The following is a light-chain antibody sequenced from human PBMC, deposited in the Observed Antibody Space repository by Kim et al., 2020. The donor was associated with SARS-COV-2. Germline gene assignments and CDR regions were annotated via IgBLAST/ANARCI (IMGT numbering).Light chain of an antibody. CDR1: QSVFYSSNNKNY. CDR2: WES. V-gene: IGKV4-1*01. Sequence: DIVMTQSPDSLAVSLGERATINCKSSQSVFYSSNNKNYLAWYQQKPGQPPKLLIYWESTRESWVPVRFSGSGSGTDFTLTISSLQAEDVAVYYCQKYYSTPFAFCPGTKVDIK. J-gene: IGKJ3*01. CDR3: QKYYSTPFA.